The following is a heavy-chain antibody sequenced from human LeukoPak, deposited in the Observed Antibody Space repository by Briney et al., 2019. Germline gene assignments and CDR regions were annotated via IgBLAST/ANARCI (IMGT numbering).Heavy chain of an antibody. Sequence: SETLSLTCTVAGGSISSISNYWGWIRQPPGKGLEWIGSHYYSGTTDYNPSLKSRVTISVDTSMNHFSLKLSSVTAADTAVYYCARASGDQRYYYYYLDVWGRGTTVTVSS. CDR1: GGSISSISNY. CDR2: HYYSGTT. CDR3: ARASGDQRYYYYYLDV. V-gene: IGHV4-39*02. J-gene: IGHJ6*03. D-gene: IGHD2-2*01.